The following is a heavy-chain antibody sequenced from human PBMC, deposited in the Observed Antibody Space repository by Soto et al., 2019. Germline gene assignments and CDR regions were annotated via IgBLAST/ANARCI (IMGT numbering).Heavy chain of an antibody. CDR1: GGSVSSESHY. Sequence: SETLSLTCTVSGGSVSSESHYWSWIRQTPGKGLEWIGYIYYTGSTNYNPSLKGRVTMSVDTSRDQFSLKLASVTAADTAVYYCARAVYCTTANCWDDFHYYNIDVWGQGTAVTVSS. CDR3: ARAVYCTTANCWDDFHYYNIDV. D-gene: IGHD2-2*01. CDR2: IYYTGST. V-gene: IGHV4-61*01. J-gene: IGHJ6*02.